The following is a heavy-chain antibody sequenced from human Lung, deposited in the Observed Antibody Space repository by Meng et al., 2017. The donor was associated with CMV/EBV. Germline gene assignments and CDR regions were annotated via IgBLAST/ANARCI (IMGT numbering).Heavy chain of an antibody. CDR2: ISSSGTYI. Sequence: GGSLRLXXAASGFTFSSYSMNWVRQAPGKGLEWVSSISSSGTYIYYADSVKGRFTISRDNAQNSLYLQMNSLRAEDTAVYYCARDVSPRSSAYFAIYYFYALDVWGQGXTVTVSS. CDR1: GFTFSSYS. V-gene: IGHV3-21*01. CDR3: ARDVSPRSSAYFAIYYFYALDV. J-gene: IGHJ6*02. D-gene: IGHD2-21*01.